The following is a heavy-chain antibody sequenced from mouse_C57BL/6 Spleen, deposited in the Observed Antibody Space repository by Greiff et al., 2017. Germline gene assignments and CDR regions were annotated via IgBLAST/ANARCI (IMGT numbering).Heavy chain of an antibody. J-gene: IGHJ2*01. V-gene: IGHV7-3*01. CDR1: GFTFTDYY. CDR2: IRNKANGYTT. D-gene: IGHD1-1*02. Sequence: EVMLVESGGGLVQPGGSLSLSCAASGFTFTDYYMSWVRQPPGKALEWLGFIRNKANGYTTEYNASVKGRFTISRDNSQSILYLQMNALRAEDSATYYCARIWSYYFDYWGQGTTLTVSS. CDR3: ARIWSYYFDY.